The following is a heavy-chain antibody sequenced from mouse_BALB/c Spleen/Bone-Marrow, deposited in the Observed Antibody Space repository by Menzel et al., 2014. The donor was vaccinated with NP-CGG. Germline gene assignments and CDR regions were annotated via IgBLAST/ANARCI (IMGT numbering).Heavy chain of an antibody. CDR1: GKTLTSFY. V-gene: IGHV1S81*02. CDR3: TRRSLLSDYYALDY. Sequence: VKLMESGAELVKPGASVKLSCKPPGKTLTSFYMYWVKKSPDQGLKWLGAINPSNGGTNFNEKFRKKATLTVDTSSSTAYMEFSSLTSEDSAVYYCTRRSLLSDYYALDYWGQGTSVTVSS. D-gene: IGHD6-1*01. CDR2: INPSNGGT. J-gene: IGHJ4*01.